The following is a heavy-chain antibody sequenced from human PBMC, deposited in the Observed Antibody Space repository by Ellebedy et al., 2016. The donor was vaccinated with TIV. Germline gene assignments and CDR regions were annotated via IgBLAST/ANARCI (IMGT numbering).Heavy chain of an antibody. D-gene: IGHD1-1*01. V-gene: IGHV1-46*01. J-gene: IGHJ4*02. Sequence: ASVTVSCXTSGYIFTNYFMHWVRQAPGQGLEWMGLINPKHDTSNYAEKFQGRVTMTRDTSTSTVYMELSSLRSEDTAVYYCARDQRYSHDWKAFDYWGQGTLVTVS. CDR1: GYIFTNYF. CDR3: ARDQRYSHDWKAFDY. CDR2: INPKHDTS.